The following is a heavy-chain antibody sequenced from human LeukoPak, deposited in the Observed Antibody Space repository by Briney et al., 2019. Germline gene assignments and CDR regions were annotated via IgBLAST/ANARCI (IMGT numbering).Heavy chain of an antibody. Sequence: GRSLRLSCAASGFTFSSYGMHWVRQAPDKGLEWVAAISYDGSNKYYADSVKGRFTISRDNSKNTLYLQMNSLRAEDTAVYYCARVRQGHPSWFDPWGQGTLVTVSS. V-gene: IGHV3-30*19. CDR2: ISYDGSNK. CDR1: GFTFSSYG. J-gene: IGHJ5*02. CDR3: ARVRQGHPSWFDP.